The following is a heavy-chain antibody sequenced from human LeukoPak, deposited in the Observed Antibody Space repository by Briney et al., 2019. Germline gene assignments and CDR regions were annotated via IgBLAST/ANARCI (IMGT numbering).Heavy chain of an antibody. CDR3: AKFGESSSYYYYYYYMDV. D-gene: IGHD3-22*01. CDR2: ITGSGGRT. Sequence: GGSLRLSCAASAVTFNNYAKSWVRHAPGKVLEWVSGITGSGGRTYSADSLEGRFAISRDNSKNTLYLNMNSLRAEDTAVYYCAKFGESSSYYYYYYYMDVWGKGTAVTVSS. J-gene: IGHJ6*03. CDR1: AVTFNNYA. V-gene: IGHV3-23*01.